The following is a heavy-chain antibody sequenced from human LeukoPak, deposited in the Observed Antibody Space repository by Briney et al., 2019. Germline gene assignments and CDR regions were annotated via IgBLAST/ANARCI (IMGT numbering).Heavy chain of an antibody. CDR1: GYTFTSYG. CDR2: ISAYNGNT. V-gene: IGHV1-18*01. D-gene: IGHD6-6*01. Sequence: ASVKVSCKASGYTFTSYGISWVRQAPGQGLEWMGWISAYNGNTNYAQKLQGRVTMTTDTSTSTAYMELSSLRSEDTAVYYCASYSSSPDPLNAFDIWGQGTMVTVSS. J-gene: IGHJ3*02. CDR3: ASYSSSPDPLNAFDI.